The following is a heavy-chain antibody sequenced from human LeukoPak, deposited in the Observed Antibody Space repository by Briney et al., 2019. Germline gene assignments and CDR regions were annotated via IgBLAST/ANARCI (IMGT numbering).Heavy chain of an antibody. J-gene: IGHJ4*02. CDR2: ISYDGSNK. CDR3: ARGYTDGWLIGY. CDR1: GFTFSSYG. D-gene: IGHD6-19*01. Sequence: GGSLRLSCAASGFTFSSYGMHWVRQAPGKGLEWVAVISYDGSNKYYADSVKGRFTISRDNSKNTLYLQMNSLRAEDTAVYYCARGYTDGWLIGYWGQGTLVTVSS. V-gene: IGHV3-30*03.